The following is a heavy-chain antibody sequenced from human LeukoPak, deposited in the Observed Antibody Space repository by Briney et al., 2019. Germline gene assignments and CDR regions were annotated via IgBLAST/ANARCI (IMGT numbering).Heavy chain of an antibody. D-gene: IGHD3-22*01. Sequence: GRSLRLSCTASGFTFGDYAMSWVRQAPGKGLEWVGFIRSKAYGGTTEYAASVKGRFTISRDDSKSIAYLQMNSLKTEDTAVYYCTSALTYYYDSSGYYPPYYYYMDVWGKGTTVTVSS. J-gene: IGHJ6*03. V-gene: IGHV3-49*04. CDR2: IRSKAYGGTT. CDR1: GFTFGDYA. CDR3: TSALTYYYDSSGYYPPYYYYMDV.